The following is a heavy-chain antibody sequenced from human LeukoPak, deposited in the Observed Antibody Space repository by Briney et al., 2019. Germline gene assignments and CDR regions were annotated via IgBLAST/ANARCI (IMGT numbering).Heavy chain of an antibody. V-gene: IGHV4-30-4*01. D-gene: IGHD3-10*01. CDR3: AREPTMVRGLSWFDP. J-gene: IGHJ5*02. CDR1: AGSISSGDHY. Sequence: SETLSLTCTVSAGSISSGDHYCSWIRQPPGTGLEWIGYINYRGSTYYNPSLKSRVTISVDTSRNQFSLKLSSVTVADTAVYYCAREPTMVRGLSWFDPWGQGTLVTVSS. CDR2: INYRGST.